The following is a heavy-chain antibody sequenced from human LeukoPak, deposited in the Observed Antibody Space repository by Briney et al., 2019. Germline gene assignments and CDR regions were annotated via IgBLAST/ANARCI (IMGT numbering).Heavy chain of an antibody. CDR1: GFTFSSYG. CDR2: IRYDGSNK. CDR3: AKDLLGYSFGYLDY. Sequence: GGSLRLSCAASGFTFSSYGMHWVRQAPGKGLEWVAFIRYDGSNKYYADSVKGRFTISRDNSKNTLYLQMNSLRAEDTAVYYCAKDLLGYSFGYLDYWGQGTLVTVSS. D-gene: IGHD5-18*01. J-gene: IGHJ4*02. V-gene: IGHV3-30*02.